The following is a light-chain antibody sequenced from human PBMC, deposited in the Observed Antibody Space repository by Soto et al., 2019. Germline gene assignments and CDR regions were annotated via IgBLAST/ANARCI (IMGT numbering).Light chain of an antibody. CDR2: DVS. V-gene: IGLV2-11*01. J-gene: IGLJ1*01. CDR1: SSDVGGYNY. CDR3: CSYAGSYV. Sequence: SVLTQPRSVSGSPGQSVTISCPGTSSDVGGYNYVSWYQQHPGKAPKLMIYDVSKRPSGVPDRFSGSKSGNTASLTISGLQAEDEADYYCCSYAGSYVFGTGTKVTVL.